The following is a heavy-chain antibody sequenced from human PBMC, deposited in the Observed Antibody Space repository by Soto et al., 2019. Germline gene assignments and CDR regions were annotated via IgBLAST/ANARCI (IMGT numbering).Heavy chain of an antibody. CDR1: GYTFTDYW. D-gene: IGHD4-4*01. V-gene: IGHV5-51*01. CDR2: IYPGDSDT. J-gene: IGHJ6*02. Sequence: SLKISCKGSGYTFTDYWIGWVRQLPGKGLEWMGIIYPGDSDTRYSPSFQGHVTITVDKSTSTAYLQWNTLKASDTAMYYCAGHLSNFRYQFYVMDVWVQGSTVTVYS. CDR3: AGHLSNFRYQFYVMDV.